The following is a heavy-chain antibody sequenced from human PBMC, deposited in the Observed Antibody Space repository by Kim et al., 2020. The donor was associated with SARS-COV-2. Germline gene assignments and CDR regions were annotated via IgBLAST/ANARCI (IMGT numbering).Heavy chain of an antibody. CDR1: GGSINNYY. CDR2: IYYTGST. V-gene: IGHV4-59*13. CDR3: ASKITVSGTPWYFDL. J-gene: IGHJ2*01. D-gene: IGHD6-19*01. Sequence: SETLSLTCTVSGGSINNYYWSWIRQPPGKGLEWIGNIYYTGSTNYNPSLKSRVTISVDTSKNQFSLKLSSVIAADTAVYYCASKITVSGTPWYFDLWGRGTLVTVSS.